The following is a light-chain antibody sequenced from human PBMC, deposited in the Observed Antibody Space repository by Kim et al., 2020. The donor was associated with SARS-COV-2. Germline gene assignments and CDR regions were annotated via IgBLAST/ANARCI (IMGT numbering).Light chain of an antibody. CDR1: QSVSSTN. CDR2: GAS. V-gene: IGKV3-20*01. J-gene: IGKJ1*01. CDR3: QQFDSSHRT. Sequence: EVVLTQSPGTLSLSPGERATLSCRASQSVSSTNLAWYQQRSGQPPRLLIYGASTRATGVPDRFSGSGSGTDFTLTISGLEPEEFAVYYCQQFDSSHRTFGQGTKVDIK.